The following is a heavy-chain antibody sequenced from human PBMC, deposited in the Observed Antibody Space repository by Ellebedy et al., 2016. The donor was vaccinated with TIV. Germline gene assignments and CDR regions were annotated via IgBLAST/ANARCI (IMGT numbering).Heavy chain of an antibody. CDR1: GLNFSTYA. CDR2: ISTDGRYV. CDR3: VKDGKKTRDDY. D-gene: IGHD1-1*01. Sequence: GESLKISXSASGLNFSTYAMHWVRQAPGKGLQYVSAISTDGRYVSYIDSVRGRFTISRDNSKNTLYLQMNSLRVEDAGVYFCVKDGKKTRDDYWGQGTLVTVSS. V-gene: IGHV3-64D*06. J-gene: IGHJ4*02.